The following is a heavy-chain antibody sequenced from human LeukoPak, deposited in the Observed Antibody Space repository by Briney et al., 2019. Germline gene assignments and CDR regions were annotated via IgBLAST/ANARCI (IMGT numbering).Heavy chain of an antibody. CDR1: GFTFSSYS. J-gene: IGHJ4*02. D-gene: IGHD3-3*01. V-gene: IGHV3-21*01. CDR2: ISSSSSYI. CDR3: ARDPQDDFLSGYRYYFDY. Sequence: PAGSLTLSCAASGFTFSSYSMNWVRQPPGKGLEWVSSISSSSSYIYYADSMKGRFTISRDNAKNALYLQMNSLRDEDTAVYYCARDPQDDFLSGYRYYFDYWGQGTLVSVSS.